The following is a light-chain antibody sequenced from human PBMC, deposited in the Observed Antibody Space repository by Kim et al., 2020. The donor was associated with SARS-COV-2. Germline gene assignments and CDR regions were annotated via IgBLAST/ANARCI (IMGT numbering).Light chain of an antibody. CDR1: QSVGTY. V-gene: IGKV3-11*01. CDR3: QQRNNGPPMYY. CDR2: EAS. J-gene: IGKJ2*01. Sequence: EIVLTQSPATLSLSPGQRATLSCTASQSVGTYLAWYQQKPGQAPRLLIYEASNRATGIPARFSGSGSGTDFTLTISSLERGDFALYYCQQRNNGPPMYYFGQGTKLEI.